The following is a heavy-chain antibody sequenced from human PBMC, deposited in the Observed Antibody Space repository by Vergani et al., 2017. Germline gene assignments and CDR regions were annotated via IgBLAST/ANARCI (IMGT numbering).Heavy chain of an antibody. D-gene: IGHD3-10*01. V-gene: IGHV3-21*01. CDR1: GFTFSSYS. CDR2: ISSSSSYI. J-gene: IGHJ6*03. Sequence: EVQLVESGGGLVKPGGSLRLSCAASGFTFSSYSMNWARQAPGKGLEWVSFISSSSSYIYYADSVKGRFTISRDNAKNSLYLQINRLRVEDTAVYYCARDYYGSGSYIYYMDVWGKGTTVTVSS. CDR3: ARDYYGSGSYIYYMDV.